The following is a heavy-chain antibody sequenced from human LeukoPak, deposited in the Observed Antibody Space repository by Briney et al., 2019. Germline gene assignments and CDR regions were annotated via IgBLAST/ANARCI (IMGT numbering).Heavy chain of an antibody. Sequence: SVKVSCKASGGTFSSYAISWVRQAPGQGLEWMGGIIPIFGTANYAQKFQGRVTITADESTSTAYMELSSLRSEDTAVYYCASGTPYCSGGSCYSYYFDYWGQGTLVTVSS. CDR2: IIPIFGTA. CDR3: ASGTPYCSGGSCYSYYFDY. D-gene: IGHD2-15*01. V-gene: IGHV1-69*13. CDR1: GGTFSSYA. J-gene: IGHJ4*02.